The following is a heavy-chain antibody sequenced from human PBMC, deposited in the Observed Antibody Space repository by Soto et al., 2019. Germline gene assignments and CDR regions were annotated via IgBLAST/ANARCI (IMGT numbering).Heavy chain of an antibody. Sequence: DVQLFESGGGLGEPGESLRLSCAASGFSVKDFAMSWVRQAPGKGLEWVSTITPSDDITYSDDSVRGRFTISRDNSANTLFLQMSSLRGDDTATYYCTKGDSSGYFDPSTGYSTPDHWGQGTLVTVSS. CDR2: ITPSDDIT. D-gene: IGHD3-3*01. CDR3: TKGDSSGYFDPSTGYSTPDH. J-gene: IGHJ5*02. CDR1: GFSVKDFA. V-gene: IGHV3-23*01.